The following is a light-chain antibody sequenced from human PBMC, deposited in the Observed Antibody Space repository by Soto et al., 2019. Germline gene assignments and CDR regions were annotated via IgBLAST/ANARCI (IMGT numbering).Light chain of an antibody. CDR1: SSDVGLYNL. CDR3: CSYVGSSILM. Sequence: QSALTQPASMSGSPGQSITISCTGTSSDVGLYNLVSWYQHLPGKAPKLIIYKVNERPSGISDRFSGSKSGNTASLTISGLRDEDEADYYCCSYVGSSILMFGGGTQLTVL. J-gene: IGLJ3*02. V-gene: IGLV2-23*02. CDR2: KVN.